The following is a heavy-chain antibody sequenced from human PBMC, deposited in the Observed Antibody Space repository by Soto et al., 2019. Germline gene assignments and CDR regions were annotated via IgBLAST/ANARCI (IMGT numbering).Heavy chain of an antibody. V-gene: IGHV3-23*01. CDR1: GITISNYP. Sequence: EVQLLESGGGLVQPGGSLRLSCAASGITISNYPMSWVGQAPGKGLDWVSGISGSGDRTYYADSAKGRFTISKDISKNSLSLQRDNLGVEDTAVYFCVKDDGGYPSTAPHWGQGTLVTVSS. CDR2: ISGSGDRT. CDR3: VKDDGGYPSTAPH. J-gene: IGHJ1*01. D-gene: IGHD3-22*01.